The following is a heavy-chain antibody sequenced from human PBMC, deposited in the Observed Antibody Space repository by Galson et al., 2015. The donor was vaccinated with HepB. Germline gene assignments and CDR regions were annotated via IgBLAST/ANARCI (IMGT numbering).Heavy chain of an antibody. Sequence: SGAEVKKPGESLRISCRGSGYTFTSYWISWVRQMPGKGLEWMGRIDPSDSYTNYSPSFQGHVTISADKSTATAYLQWSSLKAADTGMYFCARRFYSSGWYDYWCQGTLLTVSS. V-gene: IGHV5-10-1*01. CDR1: GYTFTSYW. CDR2: IDPSDSYT. J-gene: IGHJ4*02. CDR3: ARRFYSSGWYDY. D-gene: IGHD6-13*01.